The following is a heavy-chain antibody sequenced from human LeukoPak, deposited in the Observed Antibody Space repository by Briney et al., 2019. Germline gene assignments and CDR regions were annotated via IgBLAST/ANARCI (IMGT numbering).Heavy chain of an antibody. CDR2: IKQDGSEK. CDR1: GFTFSSYW. Sequence: GGSLRLSCAASGFTFSSYWMSWVRQAPGKGLEWVANIKQDGSEKYYVDSVKGRFTISRDNAKNSLYLQMNSLRAEDTAVYYCARDPGRWLQFSHFDYWGQGTVVSVSS. D-gene: IGHD5-24*01. CDR3: ARDPGRWLQFSHFDY. V-gene: IGHV3-7*01. J-gene: IGHJ4*02.